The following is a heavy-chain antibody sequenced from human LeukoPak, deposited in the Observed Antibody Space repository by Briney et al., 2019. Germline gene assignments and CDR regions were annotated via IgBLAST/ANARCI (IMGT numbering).Heavy chain of an antibody. CDR1: GYTFTSYD. D-gene: IGHD3-3*02. V-gene: IGHV1-8*01. Sequence: GASVKVSCKASGYTFTSYDINWVRQATGQGLEWMGWMNPNSGNTGYAQKFQGRVNMTRNTSISTAYMELSSLRSEDTAVYYCARGREGGIYYYYYYYMDVWGKGTTVTISS. CDR2: MNPNSGNT. J-gene: IGHJ6*03. CDR3: ARGREGGIYYYYYYYMDV.